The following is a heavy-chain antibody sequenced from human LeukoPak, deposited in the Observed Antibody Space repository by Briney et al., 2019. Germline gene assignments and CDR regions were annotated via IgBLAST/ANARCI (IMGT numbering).Heavy chain of an antibody. Sequence: GSLRLSCAASGFTFSTYSGNWIRQAPGKGLEWVSSISDDSNYIFYADSVKGRFTISRDNAKNSLYLQMNSLRAEDTAVYYCARRERGLFDYWGQGTLATVSS. CDR2: ISDDSNYI. CDR1: GFTFSTYS. D-gene: IGHD3-16*01. V-gene: IGHV3-21*01. J-gene: IGHJ4*02. CDR3: ARRERGLFDY.